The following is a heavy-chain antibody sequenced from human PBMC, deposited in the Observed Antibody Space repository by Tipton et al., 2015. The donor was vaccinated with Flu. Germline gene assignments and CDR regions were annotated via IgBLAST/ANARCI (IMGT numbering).Heavy chain of an antibody. J-gene: IGHJ4*02. D-gene: IGHD2-2*01. CDR1: GGSISSYY. V-gene: IGHV4-59*01. CDR2: IYYSGST. CDR3: ARGDCSSTSCLDC. Sequence: TLSLTCTVSGGSISSYYWSWIRQPPGKGLEWIGYIYYSGSTNYNPSLKSRVTISVDTSKNQFSLKLSSVTAADTAVYYCARGDCSSTSCLDCWGRGTLVTVSS.